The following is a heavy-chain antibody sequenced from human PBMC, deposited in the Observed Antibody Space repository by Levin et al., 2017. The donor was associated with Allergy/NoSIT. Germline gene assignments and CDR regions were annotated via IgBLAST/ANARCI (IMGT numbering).Heavy chain of an antibody. V-gene: IGHV3-21*01. Sequence: PSETLSLTCAASGFIFSNYDMNWVRQAPGKGLEWVSSMGTSSRYIYYADSVRGRFTISRDNAKNSLYLQMNSLRVEDTAVYYCARDRTSLRRGPDYWGQGTLVTVSS. J-gene: IGHJ4*02. CDR3: ARDRTSLRRGPDY. CDR2: MGTSSRYI. CDR1: GFIFSNYD.